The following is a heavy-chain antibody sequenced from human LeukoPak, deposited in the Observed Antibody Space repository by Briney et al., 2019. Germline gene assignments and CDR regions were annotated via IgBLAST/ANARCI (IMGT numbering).Heavy chain of an antibody. D-gene: IGHD2-15*01. CDR3: ARDRVVVAPIFSLNWFDP. V-gene: IGHV1-2*02. CDR1: GYTFTGYY. CDR2: INPNSGDT. Sequence: ASVTVSCKASGYTFTGYYIHWVRQAPGQGLEWMGWINPNSGDTAYAQHFQGRVTMTRHTSISTAYMQLSSLRSDDTAVSYCARDRVVVAPIFSLNWFDPWGQGTLVTVSS. J-gene: IGHJ5*02.